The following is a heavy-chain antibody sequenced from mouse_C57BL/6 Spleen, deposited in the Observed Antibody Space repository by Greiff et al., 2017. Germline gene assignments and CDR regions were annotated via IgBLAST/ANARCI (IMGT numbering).Heavy chain of an antibody. J-gene: IGHJ4*01. CDR2: IYPSDSET. CDR1: GYTFTSYW. CDR3: ARQTTVDAMDY. V-gene: IGHV1-61*01. Sequence: QVQLQQPGAELVRPGSSVKLSCKASGYTFTSYWMDWVKQRPGPGLEWIGNIYPSDSETHYNQKFKDKATLTVDKSSSTAYMQLSSLTSEDSAVYYCARQTTVDAMDYWGQGTSVTVSS. D-gene: IGHD1-1*01.